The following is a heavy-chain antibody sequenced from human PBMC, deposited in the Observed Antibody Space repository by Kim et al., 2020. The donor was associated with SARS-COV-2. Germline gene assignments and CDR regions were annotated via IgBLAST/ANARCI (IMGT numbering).Heavy chain of an antibody. CDR3: ARGGTLAVADNYYYYGMDV. V-gene: IGHV1-69*06. D-gene: IGHD6-19*01. CDR2: IIPIFGTA. J-gene: IGHJ6*02. CDR1: GGTFSSYA. Sequence: SVKVSCKASGGTFSSYAISWVRQAPGQGLEWMGGIIPIFGTANYAQKFQGRVTITADKSTSTAYMELSSLRSEDTAVYYCARGGTLAVADNYYYYGMDVWGQGTTVTVSS.